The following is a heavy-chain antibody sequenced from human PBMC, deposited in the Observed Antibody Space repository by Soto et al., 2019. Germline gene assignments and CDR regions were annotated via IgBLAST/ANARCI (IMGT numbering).Heavy chain of an antibody. CDR1: GFTFSSYS. CDR2: ISSSSTI. CDR3: AREGPGPIFGVVTQLNWFDP. V-gene: IGHV3-48*02. Sequence: EVQLVESGGGLVQPGGSLRLSCAASGFTFSSYSMNWVRQAPGKGLEWVSYISSSSTIYYADSVKGRFTISRDNAKNSLYLQMNSLRDEDTAVYYCAREGPGPIFGVVTQLNWFDPWGQGTLVTVSS. D-gene: IGHD3-3*01. J-gene: IGHJ5*02.